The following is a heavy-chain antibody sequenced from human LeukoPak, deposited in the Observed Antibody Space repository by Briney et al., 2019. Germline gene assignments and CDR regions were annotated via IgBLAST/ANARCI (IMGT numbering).Heavy chain of an antibody. CDR3: GRVFDGYDLGFFDY. D-gene: IGHD5-12*01. CDR1: GFTFSNYA. J-gene: IGHJ4*02. CDR2: ISGSGGGT. V-gene: IGHV3-23*01. Sequence: PGGSLRLSCAASGFTFSNYAMSWVRQAPGKGLEWVSTISGSGGGTYYADSVKGQFIVSRDNSRNTLYLQMKSLRAEDTAVYYCGRVFDGYDLGFFDYWGQGTLVPVSS.